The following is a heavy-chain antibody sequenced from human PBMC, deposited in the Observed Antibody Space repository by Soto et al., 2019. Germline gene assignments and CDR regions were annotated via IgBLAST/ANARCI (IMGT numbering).Heavy chain of an antibody. CDR2: IWYDGSNK. D-gene: IGHD4-17*01. CDR3: ARDPFMTTEYYFDY. V-gene: IGHV3-33*01. Sequence: LRLSCAASGFTFSSYGMHWVRQAPGKGLEWVAVIWYDGSNKYYADSVKGRFTISRDNSKNTLYLQMNSLRAEDTAVYYCARDPFMTTEYYFDYWGQGTLVTVSS. J-gene: IGHJ4*02. CDR1: GFTFSSYG.